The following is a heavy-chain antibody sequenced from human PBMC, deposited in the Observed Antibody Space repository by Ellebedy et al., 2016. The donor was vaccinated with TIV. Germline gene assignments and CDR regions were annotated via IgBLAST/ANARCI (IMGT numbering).Heavy chain of an antibody. D-gene: IGHD3-10*01. CDR2: IYHSGST. Sequence: SETLSLTCTVSGGSISSSTWWSWVRQPPGKGLEWIGEIYHSGSTNYNPSLKSRVTISLDKSKNQFSLKLSSMTAADTAGYYCARGVWFGELGGYFDYWGQGALVTVSS. J-gene: IGHJ4*02. V-gene: IGHV4-4*02. CDR1: GGSISSSTW. CDR3: ARGVWFGELGGYFDY.